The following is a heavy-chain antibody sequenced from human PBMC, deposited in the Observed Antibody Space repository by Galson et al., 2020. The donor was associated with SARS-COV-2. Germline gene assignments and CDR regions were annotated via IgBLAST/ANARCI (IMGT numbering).Heavy chain of an antibody. CDR3: ARIMTPPGSGWTPWDY. V-gene: IGHV4-39*07. Sequence: SETLSLTCSVSGGSVSSSRNHWGWIRQSHGKGREWIGNIYDAESTYYNPSLRRRATISVDTSKNQFSLKLTSVTAADTAVYYCARIMTPPGSGWTPWDYWGQGTLVTVSS. CDR1: GGSVSSSRNH. J-gene: IGHJ4*02. CDR2: IYDAEST. D-gene: IGHD6-19*01.